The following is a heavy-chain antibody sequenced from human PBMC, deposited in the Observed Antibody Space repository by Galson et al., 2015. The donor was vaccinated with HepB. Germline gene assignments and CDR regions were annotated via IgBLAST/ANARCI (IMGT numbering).Heavy chain of an antibody. CDR3: ARHHDYCGGSCKAFDI. Sequence: QSGAEVKKPGESLRISCKGSGYSFTSYWISWVRQMPGKGLEWMGRIDPSDSDTNYSPSFQGHVTISADKSISTAYLQWSSLKASDTAMYYCARHHDYCGGSCKAFDIWGQGTMVTVSS. J-gene: IGHJ3*02. D-gene: IGHD4-23*01. V-gene: IGHV5-10-1*01. CDR2: IDPSDSDT. CDR1: GYSFTSYW.